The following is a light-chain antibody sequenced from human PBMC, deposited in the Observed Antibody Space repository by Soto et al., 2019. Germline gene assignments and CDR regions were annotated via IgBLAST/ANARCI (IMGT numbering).Light chain of an antibody. CDR3: QQYNNWYT. J-gene: IGKJ2*01. CDR1: PSVSSN. V-gene: IGKV3-15*01. Sequence: IVMTQSPATLSVSPGERATLSCRASPSVSSNLAWYQQKPGQAPRLLIYGASTRATSIPARFSGSGSGTEFTLTISSLQSEDFAVYYCQQYNNWYTFGQGTKLEIK. CDR2: GAS.